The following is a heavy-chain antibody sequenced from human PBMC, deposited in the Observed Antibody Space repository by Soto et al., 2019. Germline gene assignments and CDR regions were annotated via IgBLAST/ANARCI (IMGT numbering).Heavy chain of an antibody. CDR1: GRSLSNFG. CDR2: IIPVFGTP. J-gene: IGHJ6*02. V-gene: IGHV1-69*12. D-gene: IGHD4-17*01. Sequence: QVQLVQSGAEVKKPGSSVKVSCTASGRSLSNFGISWVRQAPGQGLEWMGAIIPVFGTPNYAQKFQDRVTINADESTTTVYMEVRSLTSEDTAVYYCARGDATKLVVTTYYAMDVWGQGTTVTVSS. CDR3: ARGDATKLVVTTYYAMDV.